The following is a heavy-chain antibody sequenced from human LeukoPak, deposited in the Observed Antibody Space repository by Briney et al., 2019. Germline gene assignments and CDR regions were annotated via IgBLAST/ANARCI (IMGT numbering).Heavy chain of an antibody. V-gene: IGHV4-34*01. D-gene: IGHD2-8*01. J-gene: IGHJ4*02. CDR2: IYHSGYT. Sequence: SETLSLTCAVHGVSVRGYYWGWIRQSPGKGLDWIGEIYHSGYTNYNPSLKRRVTISAATSENQLSLRLTSVTAADTAVYYCARMRCGHTDNICYNYWGQGTLVTVSS. CDR3: ARMRCGHTDNICYNY. CDR1: GVSVRGYY.